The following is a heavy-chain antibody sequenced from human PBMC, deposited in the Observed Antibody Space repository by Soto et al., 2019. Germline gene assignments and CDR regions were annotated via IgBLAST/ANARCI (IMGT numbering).Heavy chain of an antibody. J-gene: IGHJ5*02. CDR3: ARHVPDIVVVPAVLDP. CDR1: GGSISSSSYY. V-gene: IGHV4-39*01. D-gene: IGHD2-2*01. Sequence: SETLSLTCTVSGGSISSSSYYWGWIRQPPGKGLEWIGSIYYSGSTYYNPSLKSRVTISVDTSKNQLSLKLSSVTAADTAVYYCARHVPDIVVVPAVLDPWGQGTLVTVSS. CDR2: IYYSGST.